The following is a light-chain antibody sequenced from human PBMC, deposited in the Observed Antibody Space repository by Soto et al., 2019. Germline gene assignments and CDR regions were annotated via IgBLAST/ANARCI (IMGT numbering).Light chain of an antibody. CDR3: QQYNDLPLT. CDR2: DAS. Sequence: DIQMTQSPSSLSASVGDRVTITCQASQDISKYFNWYQQKPGKAPKFLIYDASNLETGVPSRFSGSGSGTDFTFTISSLQPEDIATYYCQQYNDLPLTFGGGTKVEIK. V-gene: IGKV1-33*01. CDR1: QDISKY. J-gene: IGKJ4*01.